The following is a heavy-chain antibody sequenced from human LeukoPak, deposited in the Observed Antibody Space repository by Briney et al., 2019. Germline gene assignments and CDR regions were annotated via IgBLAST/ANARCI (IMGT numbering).Heavy chain of an antibody. CDR3: ARDFSGGFDY. CDR2: IWYDGSNK. Sequence: PGGSLRLSCAASGFTFSSYGMHWVRQAPGKGLEWVAVIWYDGSNKYYADSVKGRFTISRDNAKNSLYLQMSSLRAEDTAVYYCARDFSGGFDYWGQGTLVTVSS. D-gene: IGHD3-10*01. J-gene: IGHJ4*02. V-gene: IGHV3-33*01. CDR1: GFTFSSYG.